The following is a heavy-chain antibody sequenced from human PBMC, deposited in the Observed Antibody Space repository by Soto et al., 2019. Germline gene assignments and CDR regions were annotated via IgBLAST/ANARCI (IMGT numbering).Heavy chain of an antibody. CDR2: ISSSSSYI. CDR3: ARDDGYSYGLNFDY. V-gene: IGHV3-21*01. D-gene: IGHD5-18*01. Sequence: GGSLRLSCAASGFTFSSYSMNWVRQAPGKGLEWVSSISSSSSYIYYADSVKGRFTISRDNAKNSLYLQMNSLRAEDTAVYYCARDDGYSYGLNFDYWGQGTLVTVSS. CDR1: GFTFSSYS. J-gene: IGHJ4*02.